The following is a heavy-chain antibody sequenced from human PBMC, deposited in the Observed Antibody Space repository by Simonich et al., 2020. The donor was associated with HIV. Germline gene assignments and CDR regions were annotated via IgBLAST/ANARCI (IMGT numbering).Heavy chain of an antibody. J-gene: IGHJ4*02. D-gene: IGHD2-2*01. V-gene: IGHV4-34*01. CDR1: GGSFSGYY. CDR2: INHSGST. CDR3: ARGFYQRLYYFDY. Sequence: QVQLQQWGAGLLKPSETLSLTCAVYGGSFSGYYWSWIRQPPGKGLEWNGKINHSGSTNYKPSLKSRVTISVDTSKNQFSLKLSSVTAADTAVYYCARGFYQRLYYFDYWGQGTLVTVSS.